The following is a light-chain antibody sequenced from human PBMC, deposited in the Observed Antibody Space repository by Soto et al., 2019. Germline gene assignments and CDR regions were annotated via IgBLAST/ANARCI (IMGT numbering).Light chain of an antibody. CDR3: QQFSSYPLT. Sequence: EIVLTQSPGTLSLSPGERATLSCRASQSVSVNSLAWYQQKGGQAPRLLIYAASTRATGVPDRFSGTGSGTDFALTISRLESEDFAVYYCQQFSSYPLTFGGGTKVDIK. CDR2: AAS. CDR1: QSVSVNS. J-gene: IGKJ4*01. V-gene: IGKV3-20*01.